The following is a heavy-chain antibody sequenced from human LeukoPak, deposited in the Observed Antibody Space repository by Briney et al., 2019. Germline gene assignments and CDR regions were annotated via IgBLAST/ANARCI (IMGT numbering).Heavy chain of an antibody. CDR3: ARGEPRGGSVGATGSY. CDR1: GFTFSWYA. V-gene: IGHV3-64*04. D-gene: IGHD1-26*01. J-gene: IGHJ4*02. CDR2: ISSNGGST. Sequence: PGGSLRLFCSASGFTFSWYAMHWVRQAPGKGLEYVSTISSNGGSTYYADSVKGRFTISRDNSKNTVYLQMNSLRGEDTAVYYCARGEPRGGSVGATGSYWGQGTLVTVSS.